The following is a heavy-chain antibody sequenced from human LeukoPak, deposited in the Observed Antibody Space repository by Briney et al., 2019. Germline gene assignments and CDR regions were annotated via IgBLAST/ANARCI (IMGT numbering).Heavy chain of an antibody. Sequence: PGGSLRLSCAASGFTFSNAGMSWVRQAPGKGLEWVSAITGSGGTTFYADSVKGRFTISRDNSKNTLYLQMNNLRAEDTAVYYCAKGRGSGTYTGDFWGQGTLVTVSS. D-gene: IGHD3-10*01. CDR2: ITGSGGTT. CDR3: AKGRGSGTYTGDF. CDR1: GFTFSNAG. J-gene: IGHJ4*02. V-gene: IGHV3-23*01.